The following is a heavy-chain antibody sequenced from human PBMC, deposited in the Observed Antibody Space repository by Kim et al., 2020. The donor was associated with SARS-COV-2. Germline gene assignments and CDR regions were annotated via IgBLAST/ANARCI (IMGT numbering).Heavy chain of an antibody. CDR2: IDHSGAT. V-gene: IGHV4-34*01. CDR3: ARGGPYSAYDFDF. J-gene: IGHJ4*02. Sequence: SETLSLTCGVYGVSFSGYSWSWIRQPPGKGLEWIGEIDHSGATNYIPSLTSRVSMSVDTSKNQFSLKLNSVPAADTAVYYCARGGPYSAYDFDFWGQGTRVPVPS. D-gene: IGHD5-12*01. CDR1: GVSFSGYS.